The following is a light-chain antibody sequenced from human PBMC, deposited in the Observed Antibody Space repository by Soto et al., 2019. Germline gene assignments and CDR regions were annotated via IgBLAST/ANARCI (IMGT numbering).Light chain of an antibody. Sequence: QSVLTQPPSASGTPGQRVNISCSGSSSNIGSNAVNWYQQLPGTAPKLLIYSNNQRPSGVPDRFSGSKSGTSASLAISGLQSEDEADYYCQSYDSGLRGQVFGTGTKVTVL. CDR2: SNN. CDR3: QSYDSGLRGQV. CDR1: SSNIGSNA. J-gene: IGLJ1*01. V-gene: IGLV1-44*01.